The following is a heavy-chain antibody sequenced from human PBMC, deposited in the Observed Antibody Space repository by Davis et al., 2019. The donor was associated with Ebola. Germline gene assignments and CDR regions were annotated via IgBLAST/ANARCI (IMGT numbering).Heavy chain of an antibody. D-gene: IGHD3-9*01. CDR2: ISYNGGST. J-gene: IGHJ4*02. CDR3: ARDYDWATDY. Sequence: GGSLRLSCSASGFTFTTYAMHWVRQAPGKGLEYVSAISYNGGSTYYADSVKGRFTISRDNSKNTVYLQMNSLRVEDTAVYHCARDYDWATDYWGQGTLVTVSS. CDR1: GFTFTTYA. V-gene: IGHV3-64*04.